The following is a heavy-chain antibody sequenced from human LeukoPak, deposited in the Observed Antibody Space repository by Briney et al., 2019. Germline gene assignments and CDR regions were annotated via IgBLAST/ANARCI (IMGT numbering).Heavy chain of an antibody. J-gene: IGHJ6*03. Sequence: ASVKVSCTASGYTFSAHYIHWVRQAPGQGLEWMGWINPNSGATKYAQNFQGRVSMTSDTSITTVYMELSRLRSDDTALYYCARVAGYYYYYMDVWGTGTMVTVSS. CDR1: GYTFSAHY. CDR3: ARVAGYYYYYMDV. CDR2: INPNSGAT. D-gene: IGHD6-19*01. V-gene: IGHV1-2*02.